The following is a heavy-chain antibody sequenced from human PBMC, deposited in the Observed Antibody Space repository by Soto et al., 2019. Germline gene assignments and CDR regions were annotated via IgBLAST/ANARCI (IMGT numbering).Heavy chain of an antibody. CDR2: ISWDGGST. J-gene: IGHJ4*02. V-gene: IGHV3-43*01. CDR3: AKDQANYDFWSGYYEV. Sequence: EVQLVESGGVVVQPGGSPRLSCAASGFTFDDYTMHWVRQAPGKGLEWVSLISWDGGSTYYADSVKGRFTISRDNSKNSLYLQMNSLRTEDTALYYCAKDQANYDFWSGYYEVWGQGTLVTVSS. D-gene: IGHD3-3*01. CDR1: GFTFDDYT.